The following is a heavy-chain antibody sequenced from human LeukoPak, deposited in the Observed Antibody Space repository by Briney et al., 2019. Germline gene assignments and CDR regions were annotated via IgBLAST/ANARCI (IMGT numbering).Heavy chain of an antibody. CDR3: ARTPDSSGYFDY. V-gene: IGHV4-59*01. D-gene: IGHD6-19*01. CDR2: IYYSGST. J-gene: IGHJ4*02. CDR1: GGSISSYY. Sequence: PSETLSLTCTVSGGSISSYYWSWIRQPPGKGQEWIGYIYYSGSTNYNPSLKSRVTISVDTSKNQFSLKLSSVTAADTAVYYCARTPDSSGYFDYWGQGTLVTVSS.